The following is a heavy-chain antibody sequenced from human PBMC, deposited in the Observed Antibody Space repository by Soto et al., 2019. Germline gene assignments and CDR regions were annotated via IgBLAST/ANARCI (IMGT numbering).Heavy chain of an antibody. J-gene: IGHJ4*02. CDR2: IIPTFGAA. CDR1: GGSFSSDA. D-gene: IGHD5-12*01. Sequence: QVHLVQSGAEVKRPGSSVKVSCEASGGSFSSDAITWVRQVPGQGLEWMGGIIPTFGAANYGRQFHGRVTISADESTRTVYMELSSLRFDDTAVYYCARGFSGYYSSLDYWGQGTLVTVSS. CDR3: ARGFSGYYSSLDY. V-gene: IGHV1-69*01.